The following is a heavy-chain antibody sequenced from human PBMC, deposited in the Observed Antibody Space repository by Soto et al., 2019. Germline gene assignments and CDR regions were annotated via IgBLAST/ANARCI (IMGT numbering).Heavy chain of an antibody. CDR2: IWYDGSNK. V-gene: IGHV3-33*01. Sequence: GGSLRLSCAASGFTFSSYGMHWVRQAPGKGLEWVAVIWYDGSNKYYADSVKGRFTISRDNSKNTLYLQMNSLRAEDTAVYYCARVRGTNAKKAVYYYYGMDVWGQGTTVT. CDR1: GFTFSSYG. CDR3: ARVRGTNAKKAVYYYYGMDV. J-gene: IGHJ6*02. D-gene: IGHD3-16*01.